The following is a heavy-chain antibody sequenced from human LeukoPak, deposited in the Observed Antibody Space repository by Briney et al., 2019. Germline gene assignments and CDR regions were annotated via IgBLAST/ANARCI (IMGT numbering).Heavy chain of an antibody. Sequence: PEASVKVSCKASGYTFTSYYMHWVRQAPGQGLEWMGIINPSGGSTSYAQKFQGRVTMTRDMSTSTVYMELSSLRSEDTAVYYCARDVAYYYDSSGYQYFDYWGQGTLVTVSS. CDR3: ARDVAYYYDSSGYQYFDY. J-gene: IGHJ4*02. V-gene: IGHV1-46*01. D-gene: IGHD3-22*01. CDR2: INPSGGST. CDR1: GYTFTSYY.